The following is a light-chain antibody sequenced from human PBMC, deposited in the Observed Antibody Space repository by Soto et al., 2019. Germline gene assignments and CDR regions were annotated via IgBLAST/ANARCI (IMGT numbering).Light chain of an antibody. V-gene: IGLV2-14*01. CDR2: DVS. CDR1: SSDFGGYNY. J-gene: IGLJ1*01. CDR3: NSYTSRSTLGYV. Sequence: QSALTQPASVSGSTGQSITISCTGTSSDFGGYNYVSWYQQHPGKAPKLMIYDVSNRPSGVSNRFSGSKSANTASLTISGLQAEDEPHYDCNSYTSRSTLGYVFGTGTKVTVL.